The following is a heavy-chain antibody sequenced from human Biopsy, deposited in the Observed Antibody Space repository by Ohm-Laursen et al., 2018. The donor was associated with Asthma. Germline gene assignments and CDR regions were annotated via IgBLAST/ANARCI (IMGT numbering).Heavy chain of an antibody. CDR2: FSFDGSYK. CDR3: AREQTTVLTPNYFFDY. Sequence: SLRLSCAASGFTFSTYALHWVRQAPGKGLEWVAVFSFDGSYKSYAASVKGRFTISRDNSKNTLYLEMNSLRAEDTAVYYCAREQTTVLTPNYFFDYWGQGTLVTVSS. CDR1: GFTFSTYA. V-gene: IGHV3-30-3*01. D-gene: IGHD4-23*01. J-gene: IGHJ4*02.